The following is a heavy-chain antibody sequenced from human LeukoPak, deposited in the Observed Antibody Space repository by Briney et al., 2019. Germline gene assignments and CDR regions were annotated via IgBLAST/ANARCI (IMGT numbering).Heavy chain of an antibody. CDR3: ARGYYYDSSGYYQLDY. D-gene: IGHD3-22*01. CDR1: GYIFTDYY. V-gene: IGHV1-2*02. Sequence: ASVKVSCKASGYIFTDYYMHWVRQAPGQGLEWMGWINPNSGGTNYAQKFQGRVTMTRDTSISTVYMEFSRLRSDDTAVYYCARGYYYDSSGYYQLDYWGQGTLVTVSS. J-gene: IGHJ4*02. CDR2: INPNSGGT.